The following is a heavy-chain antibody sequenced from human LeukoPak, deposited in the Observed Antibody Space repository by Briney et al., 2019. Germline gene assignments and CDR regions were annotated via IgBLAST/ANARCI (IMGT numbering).Heavy chain of an antibody. CDR3: ATTMVRGVIASRSTIDY. CDR2: ISGSGGST. D-gene: IGHD3-10*01. J-gene: IGHJ4*02. Sequence: PGGSPRLSCAASGFTFSSYAMSWVRQAPGKGLEWVSAISGSGGSTYYADSVKGRFTISRDNSKNTLYLQMNSLRAEDTAVYYCATTMVRGVIASRSTIDYWGQGTLVTVSS. CDR1: GFTFSSYA. V-gene: IGHV3-23*01.